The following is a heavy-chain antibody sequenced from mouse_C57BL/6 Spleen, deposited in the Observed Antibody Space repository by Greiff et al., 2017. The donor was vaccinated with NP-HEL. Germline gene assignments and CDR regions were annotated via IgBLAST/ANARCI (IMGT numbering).Heavy chain of an antibody. J-gene: IGHJ2*01. CDR2: ISSGSSTI. V-gene: IGHV5-17*01. CDR1: GFTFSDYG. Sequence: EVMLVESGGGLVKPGGSLKLSCAASGFTFSDYGMHWVRQAPEKGLEWVAYISSGSSTIYYADTVKGRFTISRDNAKNTLFLQMTSLRSEDTAMYYCARGVTTVVASYFDYWGQGTTLTVSS. CDR3: ARGVTTVVASYFDY. D-gene: IGHD1-1*01.